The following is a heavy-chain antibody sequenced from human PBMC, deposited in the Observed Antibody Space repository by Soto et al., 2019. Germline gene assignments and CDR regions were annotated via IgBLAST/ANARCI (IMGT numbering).Heavy chain of an antibody. CDR1: GYTFTGYY. J-gene: IGHJ6*02. D-gene: IGHD3-22*01. CDR2: INTNSGGT. CDR3: ARDEKNYWDSSGLLYYYGMDV. Sequence: QVQLVQSGAEVKKPGASVKVSCKASGYTFTGYYMHWVRQAPGQGLEWMGWINTNSGGTNYAQKFQGWVTMTRDRSICTSYMELSRLRSDDTAVYYCARDEKNYWDSSGLLYYYGMDVWGQGTTVTVSS. V-gene: IGHV1-2*04.